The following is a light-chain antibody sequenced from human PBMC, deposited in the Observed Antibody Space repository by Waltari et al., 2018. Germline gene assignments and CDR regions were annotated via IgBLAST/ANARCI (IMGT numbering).Light chain of an antibody. Sequence: IQMSQSPSSLSASVGDRVTITCRASQDITSRLNWYQHKPGKAPKLLIYYANILASGVPSRFSGSGSGTEFTLTINSLQPEDFATYYCQQGNSYPLTFGGGTKVEIK. CDR3: QQGNSYPLT. J-gene: IGKJ4*01. V-gene: IGKV1-13*02. CDR2: YAN. CDR1: QDITSR.